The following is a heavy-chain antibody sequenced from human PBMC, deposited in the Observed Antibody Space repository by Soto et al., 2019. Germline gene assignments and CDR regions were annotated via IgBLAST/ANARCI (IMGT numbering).Heavy chain of an antibody. CDR2: ISANIIST. D-gene: IGHD2-15*01. V-gene: IGHV3-23*01. CDR3: ARVDTPTVRVGMDV. CDR1: GFNFNSHA. J-gene: IGHJ6*02. Sequence: EVQLLESGGGLVQPGGSLRLSCAASGFNFNSHAITWFLQAPGKGLEWVSTISANIISTYYADSVKGRFTISRDNSKNTLYLQMSSLRVEDTTVYHCARVDTPTVRVGMDVWGQETTVTVSS.